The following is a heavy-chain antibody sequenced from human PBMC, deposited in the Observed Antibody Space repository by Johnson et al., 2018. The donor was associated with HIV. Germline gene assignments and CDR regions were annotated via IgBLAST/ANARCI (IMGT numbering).Heavy chain of an antibody. Sequence: VQLVESGGGLVQPGGSLRLSCAASGFILSNFAMTWVRHTPGKVLEWVSSLDGGDDSATNYADSVKGRFTISRDNSKNTLYLQMNNLRAEDTAVYYCAREATLEGLRLGELFSDAFDIWGQGTMVTVSS. D-gene: IGHD3-16*01. CDR1: GFILSNFA. CDR3: AREATLEGLRLGELFSDAFDI. CDR2: LDGGDDSAT. J-gene: IGHJ3*02. V-gene: IGHV3-23*04.